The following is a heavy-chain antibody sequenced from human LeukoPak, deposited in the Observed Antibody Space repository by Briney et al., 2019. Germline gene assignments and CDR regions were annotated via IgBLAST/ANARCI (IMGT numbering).Heavy chain of an antibody. CDR2: IYYSGST. D-gene: IGHD3-22*01. V-gene: IGHV4-59*01. CDR3: ARRAPSSGYNY. CDR1: GGSISSYY. J-gene: IGHJ4*02. Sequence: PSETLSLTCTVSGGSISSYYWSWIRQPPGKGLEWIGYIYYSGSTNYNPSLKSRVTISVDTSKNQFSLKLSSVTAADTAVYYCARRAPSSGYNYWGQGTLDTVSS.